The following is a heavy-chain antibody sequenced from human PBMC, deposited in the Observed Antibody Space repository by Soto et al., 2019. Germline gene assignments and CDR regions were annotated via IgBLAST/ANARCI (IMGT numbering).Heavy chain of an antibody. CDR2: ISYDGSNE. D-gene: IGHD3-9*01. Sequence: QVQLVESGGGVVQPGRSLRLSCAVSGFTFSDFAMHWVRQTPGKGLEWVAIISYDGSNEYHADSVKGRFTISRDNSKNSLYLHMNSVRVEDTSMYYCGRGLRFDWPRGYFDYGGQGTLVTVSS. V-gene: IGHV3-30*04. CDR3: GRGLRFDWPRGYFDY. J-gene: IGHJ4*02. CDR1: GFTFSDFA.